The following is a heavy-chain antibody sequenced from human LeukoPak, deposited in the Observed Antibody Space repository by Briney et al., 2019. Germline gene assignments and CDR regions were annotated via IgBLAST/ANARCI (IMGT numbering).Heavy chain of an antibody. CDR2: IYWNDDK. CDR3: AHAEYSSSSIGAFDI. Sequence: SGPTPVKPTQTLTLTCTFSGFSLSTSGVGVGWIRQPPGKALEWLALIYWNDDKRYSPSLKSRLTITKDTSKNQVVLTMTNMDPVDTATYYCAHAEYSSSSIGAFDIWGQGTMVTVSS. V-gene: IGHV2-5*01. CDR1: GFSLSTSGVG. J-gene: IGHJ3*02. D-gene: IGHD6-6*01.